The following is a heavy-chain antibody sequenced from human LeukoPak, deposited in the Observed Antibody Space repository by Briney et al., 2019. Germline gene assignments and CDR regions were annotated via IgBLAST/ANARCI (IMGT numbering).Heavy chain of an antibody. Sequence: PGGSLRLSCAASGFNFSSYAMSWVRQAPGKGLEWVSVISGSGGSTYYADSVKGRFTISRDNSKNTLYLQMNSLRAEDTAVYYCARVSPNTVTTLHYFDNWGQGTLVTVS. CDR2: ISGSGGST. CDR3: ARVSPNTVTTLHYFDN. V-gene: IGHV3-23*01. J-gene: IGHJ4*02. D-gene: IGHD4-11*01. CDR1: GFNFSSYA.